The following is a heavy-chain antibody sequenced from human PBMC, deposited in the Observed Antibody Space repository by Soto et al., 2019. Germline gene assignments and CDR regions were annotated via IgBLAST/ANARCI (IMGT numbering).Heavy chain of an antibody. CDR3: ARGTLTGYDY. CDR2: ISAYNGNT. V-gene: IGHV1-18*01. D-gene: IGHD3-9*01. CDR1: GFTFSSYC. Sequence: GGSVEVSCKASGFTFSSYCISWVRQAPGQGLEWMGWISAYNGNTNYAQKLQGRVTMTTDTSTSTAYMELRSLRSDDTAVYYCARGTLTGYDYWGQGTLVTVSS. J-gene: IGHJ4*02.